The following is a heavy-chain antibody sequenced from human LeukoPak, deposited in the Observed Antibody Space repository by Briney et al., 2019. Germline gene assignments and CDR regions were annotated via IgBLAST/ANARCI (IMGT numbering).Heavy chain of an antibody. CDR1: GFTVSSNY. D-gene: IGHD2-21*02. V-gene: IGHV3-66*01. CDR2: IYSGGST. Sequence: PGGSLRLSCAASGFTVSSNYMSWVRQAPGKGLEWVSVIYSGGSTYYADSVKGRFTISRDNSKNTLYLQMNSLRAEDTAVYYCALLVVTAIPGGFDPWGQGTLVTVSS. J-gene: IGHJ5*02. CDR3: ALLVVTAIPGGFDP.